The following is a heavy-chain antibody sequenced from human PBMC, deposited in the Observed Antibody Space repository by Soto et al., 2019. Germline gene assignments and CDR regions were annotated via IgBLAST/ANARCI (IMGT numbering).Heavy chain of an antibody. CDR1: GYTFTSYA. V-gene: IGHV1-3*01. J-gene: IGHJ6*02. Sequence: ASVKVSCKASGYTFTSYAMHWVRQAPGQRLEWMGWINAGNGNTKYSQKFQGRVTITRDTSASTAYMELSSLRSEDTAVYYCARLGYCSGGSRYPLDYYYGMDVWGQGTTVTVSS. CDR2: INAGNGNT. D-gene: IGHD2-15*01. CDR3: ARLGYCSGGSRYPLDYYYGMDV.